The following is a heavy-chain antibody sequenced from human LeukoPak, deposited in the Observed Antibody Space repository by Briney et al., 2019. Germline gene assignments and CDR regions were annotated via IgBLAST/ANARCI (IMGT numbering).Heavy chain of an antibody. CDR2: IIPIFGTA. J-gene: IGHJ4*02. CDR3: ATGIYLPAIVVVPAAWGFDY. V-gene: IGHV1-69*06. D-gene: IGHD2-2*01. Sequence: GSSVKVSCKASGGTFGSYAISWVRQAPGQGLEWMGGIIPIFGTANYAQKFQGRVTMTEDTSTDTAYMELSSLRSEDTAVYYCATGIYLPAIVVVPAAWGFDYWGQGTLVTVSS. CDR1: GGTFGSYA.